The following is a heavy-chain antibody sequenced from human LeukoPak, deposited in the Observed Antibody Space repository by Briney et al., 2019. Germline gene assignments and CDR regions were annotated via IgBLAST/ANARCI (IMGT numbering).Heavy chain of an antibody. V-gene: IGHV1-2*02. CDR2: INPNSGGT. CDR3: VRVYSGYENFDY. Sequence: ASVKVSCKAAGYTFIGNFIHWVRQAPGQGLEWMGWINPNSGGTQYAEGFQGRVTMTRDTSINTAYMELSGLTSDDTVVYYCVRVYSGYENFDYWGQGTLVTVSS. CDR1: GYTFIGNF. J-gene: IGHJ4*02. D-gene: IGHD5-12*01.